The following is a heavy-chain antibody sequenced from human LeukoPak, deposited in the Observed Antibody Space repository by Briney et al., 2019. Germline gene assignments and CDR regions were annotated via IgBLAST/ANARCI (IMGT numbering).Heavy chain of an antibody. CDR3: AKVQGGGQLWPDYYYYYYMDV. CDR2: ISSSGSTI. J-gene: IGHJ6*03. D-gene: IGHD5-18*01. V-gene: IGHV3-48*03. Sequence: GGSLRLSCAASGFTFSSYEMNWVRQAPGKGLEWVSYISSSGSTIYYADSVKGRFTISRDNSKNTLYLQMNSLRAEDTAVYYCAKVQGGGQLWPDYYYYYYMDVWGKGTTVTVSS. CDR1: GFTFSSYE.